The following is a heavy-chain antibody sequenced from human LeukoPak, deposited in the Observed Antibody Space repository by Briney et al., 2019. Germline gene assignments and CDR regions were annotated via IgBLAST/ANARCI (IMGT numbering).Heavy chain of an antibody. V-gene: IGHV3-7*01. CDR1: GFTFTNYW. D-gene: IGHD2-15*01. J-gene: IGHJ4*02. CDR3: ASFWAVVAAIDY. Sequence: PGGSLRLSCAASGFTFTNYWMSWVRQAPGKGLELVANIKQDRSEKYYVDSVKGRFTISRDNAKNSLYLQMNSLRAEDTAVYYCASFWAVVAAIDYWGQGTLVTVSS. CDR2: IKQDRSEK.